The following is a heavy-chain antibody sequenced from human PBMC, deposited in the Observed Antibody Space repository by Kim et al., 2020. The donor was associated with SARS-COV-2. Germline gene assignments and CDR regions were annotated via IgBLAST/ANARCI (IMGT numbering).Heavy chain of an antibody. CDR3: ASLSSSLTYYGMDV. J-gene: IGHJ6*02. CDR1: GFTFSSYW. D-gene: IGHD6-6*01. CDR2: INSDGSST. V-gene: IGHV3-74*01. Sequence: GGSLRLSCAASGFTFSSYWMHWVRQAPGKGLVWVSRINSDGSSTSYADSVKGRFTISRDNAKNTLYLQMNSLRAEDTAVYYCASLSSSLTYYGMDVWGQGTTVTVSS.